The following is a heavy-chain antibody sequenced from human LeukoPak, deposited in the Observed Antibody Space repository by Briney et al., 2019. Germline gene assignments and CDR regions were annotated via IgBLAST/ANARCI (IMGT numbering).Heavy chain of an antibody. V-gene: IGHV4-34*01. Sequence: SETLSLTCAVYGGSFSSYYWSWIRLPPGKGLEWIGEINHSGSTNYNPSLKSRVTISVDTSKNQFSLKLSSVTAADTAVYYCARGLSVTTPDDYWGQGTLVTVSS. CDR2: INHSGST. J-gene: IGHJ4*02. D-gene: IGHD4-11*01. CDR1: GGSFSSYY. CDR3: ARGLSVTTPDDY.